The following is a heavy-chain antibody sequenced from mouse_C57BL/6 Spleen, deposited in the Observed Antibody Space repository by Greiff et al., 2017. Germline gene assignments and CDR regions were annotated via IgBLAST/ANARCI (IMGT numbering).Heavy chain of an antibody. CDR2: IDPNSGGT. Sequence: QVQLQQPGAELVKPGASVKLSCKASGYTFTSYWMHWVKQRPGRGLEWIGRIDPNSGGTKYNEKFKSKATLTVDKPSSTAYMQLSSLTSEDTAVYYCARSDDGYYVSHWYFDVGGTGTTVTVSS. V-gene: IGHV1-72*01. CDR3: ARSDDGYYVSHWYFDV. J-gene: IGHJ1*03. D-gene: IGHD2-3*01. CDR1: GYTFTSYW.